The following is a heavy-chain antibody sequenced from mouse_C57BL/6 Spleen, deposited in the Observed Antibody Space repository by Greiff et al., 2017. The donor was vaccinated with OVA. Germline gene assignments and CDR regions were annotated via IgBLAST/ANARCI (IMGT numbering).Heavy chain of an antibody. CDR2: IDPETGGT. Sequence: QVQLQQSGAELVRPGASVTLSCKASGYTFTDYEMHWVKQTPVHGLEWIGAIDPETGGTAYNQKFKGKAILTADKSSSTAYMELRSLTSEDSAVYYCTRGYRYAMDYWGQGTSVTVSS. V-gene: IGHV1-15*01. D-gene: IGHD3-1*01. CDR3: TRGYRYAMDY. J-gene: IGHJ4*01. CDR1: GYTFTDYE.